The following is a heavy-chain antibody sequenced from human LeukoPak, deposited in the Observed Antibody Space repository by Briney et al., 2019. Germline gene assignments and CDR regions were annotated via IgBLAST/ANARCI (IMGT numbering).Heavy chain of an antibody. V-gene: IGHV4-39*01. J-gene: IGHJ4*02. CDR1: GGSISSSSYY. CDR2: IYYSGST. Sequence: SETLSLTCTVSGGSISSSSYYWGWIRQPPGTGLEWIGSIYYSGSTYYNPSLKSRVTISVDTSKNQFSLKLSSVTAADTAVYYCARQSRDYGDLFGYWGQGTLVTVSS. D-gene: IGHD4-17*01. CDR3: ARQSRDYGDLFGY.